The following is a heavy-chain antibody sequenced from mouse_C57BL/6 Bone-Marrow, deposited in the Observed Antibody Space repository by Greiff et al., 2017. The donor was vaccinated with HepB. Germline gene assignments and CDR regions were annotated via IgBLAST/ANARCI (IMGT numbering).Heavy chain of an antibody. Sequence: EVQLQQSGTVLARPGASVKMSCKTSGYTFTSYWMHWVKQRPGQGLEWIGAIYPGNSDTSSNQKFKGKANLTAVTSASTAYMELSSLTNEDSAVYYCTRGGDYAWFAYWGQGTLVTVSA. D-gene: IGHD1-1*02. CDR2: IYPGNSDT. V-gene: IGHV1-5*01. J-gene: IGHJ3*01. CDR1: GYTFTSYW. CDR3: TRGGDYAWFAY.